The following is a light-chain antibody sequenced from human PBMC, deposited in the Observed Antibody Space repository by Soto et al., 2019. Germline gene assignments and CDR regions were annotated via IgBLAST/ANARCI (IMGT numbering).Light chain of an antibody. CDR2: SNN. V-gene: IGLV1-44*01. CDR1: SSNLGSNT. CDR3: AAWDDRLNRYV. J-gene: IGLJ1*01. Sequence: QSVLTQPPSASGTPGQRVTISCSGSSSNLGSNTVNWYQQLPGTAPKLLIYSNNQRPSGVPDRFSGSKSGTSASLAISGLQSVAEADYRGAAWDDRLNRYVFGPGTKLTVL.